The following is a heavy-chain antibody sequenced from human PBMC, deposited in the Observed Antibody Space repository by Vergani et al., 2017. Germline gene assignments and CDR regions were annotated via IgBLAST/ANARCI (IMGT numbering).Heavy chain of an antibody. V-gene: IGHV3-9*01. Sequence: EVDLVESGGGLAQPGGSLRLSCEASGITFWKFGMHWVRQGPGKGLEWVSGISWNSGAVDYADSVRGRFTISRDNSKNTLFLQMDSLRAEDTAVYYCAKSGWLQHFGAHYFDSWGQGILVTVSS. CDR3: AKSGWLQHFGAHYFDS. CDR1: GITFWKFG. J-gene: IGHJ4*02. CDR2: ISWNSGAV. D-gene: IGHD5-24*01.